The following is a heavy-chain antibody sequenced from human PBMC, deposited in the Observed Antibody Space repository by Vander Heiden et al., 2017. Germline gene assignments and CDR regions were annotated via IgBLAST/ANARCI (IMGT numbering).Heavy chain of an antibody. D-gene: IGHD2-2*01. Sequence: EVQLVESGGGLIQPGGSLRLSCAASGFTVSSNYMRWVRQAPGKGLEWVSVIYSGGSTYYADSVKGRFTISRDNSKNTLYLQMNSLRAEDTAVYYCARGPTYCSSTSCPPEGGHYWGQGTLVTVSS. CDR2: IYSGGST. CDR1: GFTVSSNY. J-gene: IGHJ4*02. CDR3: ARGPTYCSSTSCPPEGGHY. V-gene: IGHV3-53*01.